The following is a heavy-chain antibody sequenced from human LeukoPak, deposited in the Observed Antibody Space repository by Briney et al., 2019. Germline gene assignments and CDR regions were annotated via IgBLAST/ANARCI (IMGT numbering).Heavy chain of an antibody. CDR3: ARLSRTVGRDAFDI. CDR2: IYYSGGT. V-gene: IGHV4-59*01. CDR1: GGSISSYY. Sequence: SETLSLTCTVSGGSISSYYCSWIRQPPGKGLEGIGYIYYSGGTNYNPSLKSRVTISVDTSKNQFSLKLSSVTAADTAVYYCARLSRTVGRDAFDIWGQGTMVTVSS. D-gene: IGHD4-23*01. J-gene: IGHJ3*02.